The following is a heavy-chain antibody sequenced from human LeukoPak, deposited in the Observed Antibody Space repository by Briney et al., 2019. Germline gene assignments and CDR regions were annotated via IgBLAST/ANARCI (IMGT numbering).Heavy chain of an antibody. J-gene: IGHJ4*02. CDR3: AKDVSAQWLVHSFDY. CDR1: GFTFSSYG. D-gene: IGHD6-19*01. CDR2: IWYDGSNK. Sequence: GGSLRLSCAASGFTFSSYGMHWVRQAPGKGLEWVAVIWYDGSNKYYADSVKGRFTISRDNSKNTLYLQMNSLRAEDTAVYYCAKDVSAQWLVHSFDYWGQGTLVTVSS. V-gene: IGHV3-30*02.